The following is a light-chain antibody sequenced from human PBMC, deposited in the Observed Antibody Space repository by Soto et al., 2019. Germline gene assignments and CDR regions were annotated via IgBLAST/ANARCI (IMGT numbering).Light chain of an antibody. CDR2: EVS. J-gene: IGLJ1*01. Sequence: QSALTQPASVSGSAGRSITISCTGTSSDVGGYNYVSWYQQHPGKAPKLMIYEVSNQPSGVSNRFSGSKSGNTASLTISGLQAEDASNYYCSSYTSSSTYVFGTGTKLTV. CDR1: SSDVGGYNY. V-gene: IGLV2-14*01. CDR3: SSYTSSSTYV.